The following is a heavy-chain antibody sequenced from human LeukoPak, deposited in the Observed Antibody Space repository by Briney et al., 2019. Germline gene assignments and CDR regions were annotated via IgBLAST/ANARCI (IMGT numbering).Heavy chain of an antibody. D-gene: IGHD2-2*01. J-gene: IGHJ6*03. CDR2: ISYDGSNK. V-gene: IGHV3-30-3*01. Sequence: TGRSLRLSCAASGFTFSSYAMHWVRQAPGKGLKWVAVISYDGSNKYYADSVKGRFTISRDNSKNTLYLQMNSLRAEDTAVYYCARVRYCSRTSCHYYMDVWGKGTTVTVSS. CDR3: ARVRYCSRTSCHYYMDV. CDR1: GFTFSSYA.